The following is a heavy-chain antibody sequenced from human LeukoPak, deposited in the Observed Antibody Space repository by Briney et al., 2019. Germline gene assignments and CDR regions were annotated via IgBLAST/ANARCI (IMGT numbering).Heavy chain of an antibody. CDR3: ARPYSSSWNYYFDY. CDR2: ISSSSSYI. V-gene: IGHV3-21*01. D-gene: IGHD6-13*01. CDR1: GFTFSSYS. Sequence: GGSLRLSCAASGFTFSSYSMNWVRQAPGKGLEWVSSISSSSSYIYYADSVKGRFTISRDNAKNSLYLQMNSLRAEDTAVYYCARPYSSSWNYYFDYWGQGTLVTVSS. J-gene: IGHJ4*02.